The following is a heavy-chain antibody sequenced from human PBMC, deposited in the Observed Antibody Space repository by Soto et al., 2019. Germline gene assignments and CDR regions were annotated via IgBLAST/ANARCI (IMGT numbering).Heavy chain of an antibody. Sequence: GGSLRLSCVGSGFTFSNYAMSWVRQAPGTGLEWVSGIGASGAGTYYADSVKGRFTISRDNSKNTLHLQMNSLRAEDTAVYYCALRKTGSYFDYWGQGALVTVSS. D-gene: IGHD1-26*01. CDR3: ALRKTGSYFDY. CDR2: IGASGAGT. V-gene: IGHV3-23*01. CDR1: GFTFSNYA. J-gene: IGHJ4*02.